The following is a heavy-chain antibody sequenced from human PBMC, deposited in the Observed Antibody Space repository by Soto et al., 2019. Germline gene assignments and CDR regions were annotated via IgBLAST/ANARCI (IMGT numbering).Heavy chain of an antibody. J-gene: IGHJ6*02. CDR1: GGSVSSGSYY. Sequence: QVQLQESGPGLVKPSETLSLTCAVSGGSVSSGSYYWSWIRQPPGKGLEWIGYAYYSGSTNYNPSLESRVTISVDTSKNQFSLKLSSVTAADTAVYYCARDFSGSYFYAMDVWGQGTTVTVSS. CDR3: ARDFSGSYFYAMDV. D-gene: IGHD2-15*01. V-gene: IGHV4-61*01. CDR2: AYYSGST.